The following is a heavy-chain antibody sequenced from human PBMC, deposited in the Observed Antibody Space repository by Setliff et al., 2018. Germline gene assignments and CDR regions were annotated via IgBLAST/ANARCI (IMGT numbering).Heavy chain of an antibody. Sequence: SETLSLTCTVSDDSFTSSRYYCGWIRQAPGSGLEWIGSISYSGTPYYNASVESRVTISIDTSRNQFSLELRSVTVADTATYYCVRPGGTTVVARHFDYWGSGILVTVSS. V-gene: IGHV4-39*01. CDR3: VRPGGTTVVARHFDY. CDR1: DDSFTSSRYY. D-gene: IGHD2-15*01. CDR2: ISYSGTP. J-gene: IGHJ4*01.